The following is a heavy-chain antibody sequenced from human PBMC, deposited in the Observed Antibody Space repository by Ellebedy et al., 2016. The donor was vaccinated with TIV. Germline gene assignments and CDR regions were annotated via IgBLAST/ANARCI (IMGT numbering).Heavy chain of an antibody. Sequence: GESLKISCAASGFTFSSYWMHWARQAPGKGLEWVSSISGSSSYIYYADSVKGRFTISRDNAKNSLYLQMNSLRAEDTAVYYCASWDYSGSYSLLDAFDIWGQGKMVTVST. D-gene: IGHD1-26*01. CDR2: ISGSSSYI. CDR1: GFTFSSYW. V-gene: IGHV3-21*01. CDR3: ASWDYSGSYSLLDAFDI. J-gene: IGHJ3*02.